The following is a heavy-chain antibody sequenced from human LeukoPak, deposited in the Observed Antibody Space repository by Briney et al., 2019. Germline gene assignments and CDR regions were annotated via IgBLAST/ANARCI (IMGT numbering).Heavy chain of an antibody. Sequence: PSETLSLTCTVSGDSITNYYWSWIRQPPGKGLEWIGYISYSGSTNYNPSLKSRVTISVDTSKNQFSLKLSSVTAADTAVYYCARDPYDSSGYYSTGGFYWGQGTLVTVSS. V-gene: IGHV4-59*12. CDR3: ARDPYDSSGYYSTGGFY. CDR1: GDSITNYY. D-gene: IGHD3-22*01. J-gene: IGHJ4*02. CDR2: ISYSGST.